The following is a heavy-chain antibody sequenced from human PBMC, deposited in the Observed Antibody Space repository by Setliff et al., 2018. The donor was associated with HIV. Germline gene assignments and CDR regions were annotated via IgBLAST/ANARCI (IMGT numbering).Heavy chain of an antibody. CDR1: GGSFSGYY. CDR2: IYTSGST. V-gene: IGHV4-59*10. D-gene: IGHD2-2*01. J-gene: IGHJ4*02. Sequence: PSETLSLTCAVYGGSFSGYYWTWIRQPPGKGLEWIGRIYTSGSTKYNPSLESRVTISLDRFKNQFSLKLTSVTAADTAVYYCASRVPAARHFDYWGQGTLVTVSS. CDR3: ASRVPAARHFDY.